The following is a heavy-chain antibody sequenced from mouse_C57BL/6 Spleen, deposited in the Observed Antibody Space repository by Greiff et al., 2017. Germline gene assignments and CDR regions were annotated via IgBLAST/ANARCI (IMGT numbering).Heavy chain of an antibody. CDR1: GFTFSSYA. D-gene: IGHD1-1*01. J-gene: IGHJ2*01. CDR2: ISDGGSYT. Sequence: DVHLVESGGGLVKPGGSLKLSCAASGFTFSSYAMSWVRQTPEKRLEWVATISDGGSYTYYPDNVKGRFTISRDNAKNNLYLQMSHLKSEDTAMYYCARDGGTTVEYYFDYWGQGTTLTVSS. V-gene: IGHV5-4*01. CDR3: ARDGGTTVEYYFDY.